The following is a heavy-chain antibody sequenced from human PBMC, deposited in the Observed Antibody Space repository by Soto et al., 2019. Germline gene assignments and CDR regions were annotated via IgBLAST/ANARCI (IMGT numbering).Heavy chain of an antibody. V-gene: IGHV1-69*13. CDR1: GGTFSSYA. CDR3: WLYYDILTGLDY. Sequence: VASVKVSCKASGGTFSSYAISWVRQAPGQGLEWMGGIIPIFGTANYAQKFQGRVTITADESTSTAYMELSSLRSEDTAVYYCWLYYDILTGLDYWGQGTLVTVSS. J-gene: IGHJ4*02. D-gene: IGHD3-9*01. CDR2: IIPIFGTA.